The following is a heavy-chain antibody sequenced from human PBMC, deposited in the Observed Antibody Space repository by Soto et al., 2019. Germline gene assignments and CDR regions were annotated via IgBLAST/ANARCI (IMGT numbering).Heavy chain of an antibody. Sequence: ASVKVSCKASGYTFTSYGISWVRQAPGQRLEWMGWISAYNGNTNYAQKLQGRVTMTTDTSTSTAYMELRSLRSDDAAVYYCARDNANDYGFYYYYYGMDVWGQGTTVTVSS. V-gene: IGHV1-18*01. CDR2: ISAYNGNT. D-gene: IGHD4-17*01. CDR1: GYTFTSYG. J-gene: IGHJ6*02. CDR3: ARDNANDYGFYYYYYGMDV.